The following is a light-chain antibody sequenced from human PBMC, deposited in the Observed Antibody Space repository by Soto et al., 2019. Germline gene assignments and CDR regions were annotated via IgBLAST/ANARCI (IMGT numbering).Light chain of an antibody. CDR3: QQYATSARLT. CDR1: QSVSQY. J-gene: IGKJ3*01. Sequence: EIVLTQSPGTLSWSLGERATLSCRASQSVSQYLAWYQQKPGQAPRLLIYGASSRANGIPDRFRGSGSGTDFTVTINGLEPEDVAVYYCQQYATSARLTFGPGTNVDI. V-gene: IGKV3-20*01. CDR2: GAS.